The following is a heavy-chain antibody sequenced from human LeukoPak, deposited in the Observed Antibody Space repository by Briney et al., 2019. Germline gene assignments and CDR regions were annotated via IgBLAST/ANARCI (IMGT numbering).Heavy chain of an antibody. J-gene: IGHJ4*02. CDR1: GGSFSSSSYY. Sequence: SETLSLTCTVSGGSFSSSSYYWGWIRQPPGKGLEWIGSIYYSGSTYYNPSLKSRVTISVDTSKNQFSLKLSSVTAADTAVYYCARRLGPFDYWGQGTLVTVSS. CDR3: ARRLGPFDY. D-gene: IGHD7-27*01. V-gene: IGHV4-39*01. CDR2: IYYSGST.